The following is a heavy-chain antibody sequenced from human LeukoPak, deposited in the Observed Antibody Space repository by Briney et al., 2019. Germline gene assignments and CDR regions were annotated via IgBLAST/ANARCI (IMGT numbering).Heavy chain of an antibody. Sequence: GAPVEGSFQASWYPFTSFYIPWGGPAPGQGLWWMGINKPSGGSTSYAQKFQGRVTMTRDMSTSTVYMELSSLRSEDTAVYYCARGLGGYSGYDPFDYWGQGTLVTVSS. CDR2: NKPSGGST. CDR3: ARGLGGYSGYDPFDY. CDR1: WYPFTSFY. J-gene: IGHJ4*02. V-gene: IGHV1-46*01. D-gene: IGHD5-12*01.